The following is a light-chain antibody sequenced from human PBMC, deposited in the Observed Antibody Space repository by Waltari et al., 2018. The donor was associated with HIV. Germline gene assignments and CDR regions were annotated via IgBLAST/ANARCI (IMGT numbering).Light chain of an antibody. CDR3: ATWDDSRSGPV. CDR2: SST. J-gene: IGLJ3*02. Sequence: QAVLTQPPSASGTPGQRVTISCSGSNSNIGSNSVSWYQHLPGATPRVLIYSSTQRPSGVPDRFSGSQSGTSASLAISGLRSEDEADYYCATWDDSRSGPVFGGGTKVTVL. V-gene: IGLV1-47*01. CDR1: NSNIGSNS.